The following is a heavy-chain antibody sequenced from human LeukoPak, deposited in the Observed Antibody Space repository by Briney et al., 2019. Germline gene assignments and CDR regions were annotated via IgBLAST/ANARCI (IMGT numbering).Heavy chain of an antibody. V-gene: IGHV3-48*01. CDR2: ISSSSSMI. Sequence: GGSLRLSCAASGFTFSSYNMNWVRQAPGKGLEWVSYISSSSSMIYYADSVKGRFTISRDNAKNSLYLQMNSLRAEDTAVYYCARTSSIVAPFDYWGQGTLVTVSS. CDR1: GFTFSSYN. CDR3: ARTSSIVAPFDY. J-gene: IGHJ4*02. D-gene: IGHD6-6*01.